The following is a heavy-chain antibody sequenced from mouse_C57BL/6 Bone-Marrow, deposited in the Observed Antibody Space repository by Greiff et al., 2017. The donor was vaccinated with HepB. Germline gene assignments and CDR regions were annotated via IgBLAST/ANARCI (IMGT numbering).Heavy chain of an antibody. V-gene: IGHV5-6*01. CDR2: ISSGGSYT. CDR3: ARQKSNYWYFDV. CDR1: GFTFSSYG. J-gene: IGHJ1*03. Sequence: EVQRVESGGDLVKPGGSLKLSCAASGFTFSSYGMSWVRQTPDKRLEWVATISSGGSYTYYPDSVKGRFTISRDNAKNTLYLQMSSLKSEDTAMYYCARQKSNYWYFDVWGTGTTVTVSS. D-gene: IGHD1-3*01.